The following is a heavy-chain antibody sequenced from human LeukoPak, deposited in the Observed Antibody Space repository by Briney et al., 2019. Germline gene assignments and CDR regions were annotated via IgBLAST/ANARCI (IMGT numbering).Heavy chain of an antibody. Sequence: GGSLRLSCAASGFTFSGSAIHWVRQASGKGLEWVGRIRDKANSYATAYIASVKGRLTISRDDSKNTAYLQMSSLKTEDTAVYYCTRWDCTTTGCYPFDYWGQGTLVTVSS. D-gene: IGHD2-2*01. J-gene: IGHJ4*02. CDR1: GFTFSGSA. CDR2: IRDKANSYAT. V-gene: IGHV3-73*01. CDR3: TRWDCTTTGCYPFDY.